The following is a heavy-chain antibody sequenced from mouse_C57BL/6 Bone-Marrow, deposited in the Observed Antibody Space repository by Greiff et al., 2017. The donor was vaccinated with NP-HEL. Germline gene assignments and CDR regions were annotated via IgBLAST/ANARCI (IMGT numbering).Heavy chain of an antibody. CDR2: IDPENGDT. D-gene: IGHD4-1*01. V-gene: IGHV14-4*01. J-gene: IGHJ4*01. Sequence: EVQLQQSGAELVRPGASVKLSCTASGFNIKDDYMHWVKQRPEQGLEWIGWIDPENGDTEYASKFQGKATITTDTSSNTAYLQLSSLTSEDTAVYYCTTNWPLDYWGQGTSVTVSS. CDR1: GFNIKDDY. CDR3: TTNWPLDY.